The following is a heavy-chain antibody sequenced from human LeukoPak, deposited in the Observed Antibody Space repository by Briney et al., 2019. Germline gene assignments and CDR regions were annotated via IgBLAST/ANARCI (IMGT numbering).Heavy chain of an antibody. CDR2: INPSGGST. CDR1: GYTFTSYY. CDR3: AREPLTYYDILTGYPHYYYYGMDV. V-gene: IGHV1-46*01. Sequence: ALVKVSCKASGYTFTSYYMHWVRQAPGQGLEWMGIINPSGGSTSYARKFQGRVTMTRDTSTSTVYMELSSLRSEDTAVYYCAREPLTYYDILTGYPHYYYYGMDVWGQGTTVTVSS. D-gene: IGHD3-9*01. J-gene: IGHJ6*02.